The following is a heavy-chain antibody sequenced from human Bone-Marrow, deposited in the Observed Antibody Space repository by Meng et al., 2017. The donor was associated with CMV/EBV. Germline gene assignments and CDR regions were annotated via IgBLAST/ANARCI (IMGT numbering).Heavy chain of an antibody. V-gene: IGHV1-69*05. Sequence: SVKVSCKASGYTFTSYYMHWVRQAPGQGLEWMGGIIPIFGTANYAQKFQGRVTITTDESTSTAYMELSSLRSEDTAVYYCARGRIAARAYYGMDVWGQGTTVTVSS. J-gene: IGHJ6*02. CDR3: ARGRIAARAYYGMDV. D-gene: IGHD6-6*01. CDR1: GYTFTSYY. CDR2: IIPIFGTA.